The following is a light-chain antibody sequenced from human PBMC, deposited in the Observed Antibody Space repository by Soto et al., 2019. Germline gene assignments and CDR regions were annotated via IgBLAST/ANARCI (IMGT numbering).Light chain of an antibody. Sequence: QPVLTPPASVSASPGQSITISCTGTSSNVGTYDLVSWYQHHPDKAPKLIIYEGTKRPSGISSRFSGSKSGNTASLTISGLQAEDDADYYCCSFAVGAALVFGGGTKLTVL. J-gene: IGLJ2*01. V-gene: IGLV2-23*01. CDR2: EGT. CDR3: CSFAVGAALV. CDR1: SSNVGTYDL.